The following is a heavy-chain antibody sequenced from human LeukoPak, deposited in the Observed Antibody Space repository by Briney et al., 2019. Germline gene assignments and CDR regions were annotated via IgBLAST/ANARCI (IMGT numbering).Heavy chain of an antibody. CDR1: GFTFSSYG. CDR2: IYYSGST. J-gene: IGHJ4*02. CDR3: ARDLGSGSYSRPSRVV. D-gene: IGHD1-26*01. Sequence: GTLRLSCAASGFTFSSYGMSWLRQPPGKGLEWIGSIYYSGSTYYNPSLKSRVTISVDTSKNQFSLKLSSVTAADTAVYYCARDLGSGSYSRPSRVVWGQGTLVTVSS. V-gene: IGHV4-39*07.